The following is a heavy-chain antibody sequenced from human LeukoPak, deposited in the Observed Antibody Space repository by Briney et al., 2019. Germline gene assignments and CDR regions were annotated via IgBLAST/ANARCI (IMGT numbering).Heavy chain of an antibody. CDR1: GFTFSSYS. Sequence: GRSLRLSCATSGFTFSSYSMNWVRQAPGKGLEWVSYISSSSSTIYYADSVKGRFTISRDNSKNTLYLQMNSLRAEDTAVYYCAKDPRDHSYGWSWRYFDYWGQGTLVTVSS. V-gene: IGHV3-48*01. CDR3: AKDPRDHSYGWSWRYFDY. CDR2: ISSSSSTI. J-gene: IGHJ4*02. D-gene: IGHD5-18*01.